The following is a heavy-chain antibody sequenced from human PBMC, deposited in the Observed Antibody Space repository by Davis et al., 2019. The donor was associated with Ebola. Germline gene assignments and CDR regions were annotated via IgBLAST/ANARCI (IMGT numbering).Heavy chain of an antibody. V-gene: IGHV1-69*10. CDR3: ASRRPDYGDYVYFQH. CDR2: IIPIFGIA. CDR1: GGTFSSYA. J-gene: IGHJ1*01. Sequence: AASVKVSCKASGGTFSSYAISWVRQAPGQGLEWMGGIIPIFGIANYAQKFQGRVTITADKSTSTAYMELSSLRSEDTAVYYCASRRPDYGDYVYFQHWGQGTLVTVSS. D-gene: IGHD4-17*01.